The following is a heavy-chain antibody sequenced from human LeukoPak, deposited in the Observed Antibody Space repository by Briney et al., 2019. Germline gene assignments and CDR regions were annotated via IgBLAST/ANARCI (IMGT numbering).Heavy chain of an antibody. CDR3: ARDSSGYYYFDY. CDR1: GGSFSGYY. Sequence: SETLSLTCAVYGGSFSGYYWGWIRQPPGKGLEWIGEINHSGSTNYNPSLKSRVTISVDTSKNQFSLKLSSVTAADTAVYYCARDSSGYYYFDYWGQGTLVTVSS. D-gene: IGHD3-22*01. V-gene: IGHV4-34*01. CDR2: INHSGST. J-gene: IGHJ4*02.